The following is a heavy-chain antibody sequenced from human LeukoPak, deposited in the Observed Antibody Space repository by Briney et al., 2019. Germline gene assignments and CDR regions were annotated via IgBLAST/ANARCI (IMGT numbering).Heavy chain of an antibody. CDR1: GGSISSYY. V-gene: IGHV4-59*01. J-gene: IGHJ4*02. CDR2: IYYSGST. D-gene: IGHD4-17*01. CDR3: ARDVGSGYGIFDY. Sequence: SETLSLTCTVSGGSISSYYWSWIRQPPGKGLEWVGYIYYSGSTNYYPSLKSLFTISVDTSKNQFSLKLSSVTAADTAVYYCARDVGSGYGIFDYWGQGTLVTVSS.